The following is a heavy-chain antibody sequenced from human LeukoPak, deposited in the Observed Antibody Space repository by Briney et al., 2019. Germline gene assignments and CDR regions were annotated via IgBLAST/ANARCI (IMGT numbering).Heavy chain of an antibody. Sequence: SETLSLTCTVSGGSISSSSYYWGWIRQPPGKGLEWIGSIYYRGSTYYNPSLKSRVTISVDTSKNQFSLKLSSVTAADTAVYYCATGIAARPPGAFDIWGQGTMVTVSS. CDR2: IYYRGST. D-gene: IGHD6-6*01. CDR3: ATGIAARPPGAFDI. CDR1: GGSISSSSYY. V-gene: IGHV4-39*01. J-gene: IGHJ3*02.